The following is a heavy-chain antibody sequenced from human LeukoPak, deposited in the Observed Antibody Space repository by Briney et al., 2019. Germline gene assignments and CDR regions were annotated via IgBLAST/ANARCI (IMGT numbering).Heavy chain of an antibody. CDR2: IYYSGST. CDR3: ARGASSSWPYYYGMDV. CDR1: AGSISSYY. D-gene: IGHD6-13*01. J-gene: IGHJ6*02. V-gene: IGHV4-59*12. Sequence: SETLSLTCTVSAGSISSYYWSWIRQPPGKGLEWIGYIYYSGSTYYNPSLKSRVTISVDTSKNQFSLKLSSVTAADAAVYYCARGASSSWPYYYGMDVWGQGTTVTVSS.